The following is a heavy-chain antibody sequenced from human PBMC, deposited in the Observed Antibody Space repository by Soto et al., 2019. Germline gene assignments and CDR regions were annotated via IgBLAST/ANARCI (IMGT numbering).Heavy chain of an antibody. V-gene: IGHV3-74*01. CDR3: ARSTTRSGSYYNVLLDP. J-gene: IGHJ5*02. CDR1: GFTFSSYW. Sequence: EVQLVESGGGLVQPGGSLRLSCAASGFTFSSYWMHWVRQAPGKGLVWVSRINSDGSSTSYADSVKGRFTISRDNAKNTLYLQMNSLRAEDTAVYYCARSTTRSGSYYNVLLDPWGQGTLVTVSS. D-gene: IGHD3-10*01. CDR2: INSDGSST.